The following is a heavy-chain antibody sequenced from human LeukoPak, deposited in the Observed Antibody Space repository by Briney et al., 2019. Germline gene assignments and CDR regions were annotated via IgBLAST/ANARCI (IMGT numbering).Heavy chain of an antibody. CDR3: AKSMVRGVNGYGMDV. V-gene: IGHV3-23*01. CDR2: ISGSGGST. J-gene: IGHJ6*02. D-gene: IGHD3-10*01. CDR1: GFTFSSYA. Sequence: GGSLRLSCAASGFTFSSYAMSWVRQAPGKGLEWVSAISGSGGSTYYADSVKGRFTISRDNSKNTLYLQMNSLRAEGTAVYYCAKSMVRGVNGYGMDVWGQGTTVTVSS.